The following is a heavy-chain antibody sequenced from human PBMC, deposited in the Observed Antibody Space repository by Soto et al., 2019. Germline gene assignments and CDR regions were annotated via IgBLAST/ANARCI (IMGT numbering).Heavy chain of an antibody. CDR3: VRSSIEPRIFMYPFDY. J-gene: IGHJ4*02. D-gene: IGHD6-6*01. Sequence: PSETLSLTCAVYGGSFSGYYWSWIRQPPGKGLEWIGEINHSGSTNYNPSLKSRVTISVDTSKNQFSLKLSSVTAADTAVYFCVRSSIEPRIFMYPFDYWGLGPLVTVSS. CDR2: INHSGST. V-gene: IGHV4-34*01. CDR1: GGSFSGYY.